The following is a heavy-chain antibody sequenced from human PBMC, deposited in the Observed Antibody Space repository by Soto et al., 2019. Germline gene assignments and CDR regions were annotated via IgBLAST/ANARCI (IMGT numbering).Heavy chain of an antibody. J-gene: IGHJ4*01. D-gene: IGHD3-10*01. CDR3: ASIWFGDFDY. V-gene: IGHV4-30-4*01. CDR2: FHSSGAT. CDR1: GASSSSGDYY. Sequence: SETLSLTCTVSGASSSSGDYYWGWIRQPPGKGLEWIGYFHSSGATYKDPSLKSRVTISVDTSKNQISLKLDSVTAADTAVYYCASIWFGDFDYWGHGTLVTVSS.